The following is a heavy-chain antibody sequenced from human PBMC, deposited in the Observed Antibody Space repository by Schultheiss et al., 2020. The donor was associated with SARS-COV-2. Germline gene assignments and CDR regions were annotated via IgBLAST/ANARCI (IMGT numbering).Heavy chain of an antibody. V-gene: IGHV3-30*18. CDR3: AKSPPNWGFDY. D-gene: IGHD7-27*01. CDR2: MSYDGGNK. J-gene: IGHJ4*02. Sequence: GGSLRLSCAASGFTFSSYWMHWVRQAPGEGLEWVALMSYDGGNKYYVDSVKGRFTISRDNSKNTLYLQMDSLRAEDTAVYYCAKSPPNWGFDYWGQGTLVTVSS. CDR1: GFTFSSYW.